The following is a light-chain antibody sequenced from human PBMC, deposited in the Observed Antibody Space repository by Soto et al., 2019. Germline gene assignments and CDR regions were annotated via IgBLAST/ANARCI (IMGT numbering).Light chain of an antibody. CDR2: DGS. CDR3: QQYKTYPYN. V-gene: IGKV1-5*01. Sequence: DIQMTQSPSSLSASVGDRVTITCRASESFSSRLAWYQQKPGKAPKLLIYDGSSLKSGVPSRFSGSGSGTEFTLTISYLQPDDFASYYCQQYKTYPYNFGQGTKVDIK. J-gene: IGKJ2*01. CDR1: ESFSSR.